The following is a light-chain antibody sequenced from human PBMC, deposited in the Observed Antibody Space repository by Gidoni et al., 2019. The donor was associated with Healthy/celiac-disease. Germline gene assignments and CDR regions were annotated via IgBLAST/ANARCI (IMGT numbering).Light chain of an antibody. Sequence: SSELTQDPAVSVALGQTVRITCHGDRLRSYYASWYQQKPGQAPVLVIYGKNNRPSGIPDRFSGSSSGNTASLTITGAQAEDEADYYCNSRDSSGNHHVVFGGGTKLTVL. CDR3: NSRDSSGNHHVV. CDR1: RLRSYY. J-gene: IGLJ2*01. CDR2: GKN. V-gene: IGLV3-19*01.